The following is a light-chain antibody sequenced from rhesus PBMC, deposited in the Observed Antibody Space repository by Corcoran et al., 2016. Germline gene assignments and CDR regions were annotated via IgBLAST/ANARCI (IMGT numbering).Light chain of an antibody. CDR3: QHGYGTPLT. CDR2: KAS. Sequence: DIQMTQSPSSLSAPVGDRVTITCRASENVNNYLNWYQQKPGKSPKLLIYKASTLQSGVPSRFSGSGSGTDYPFTLSSLPPEDVATYYCQHGYGTPLTFGGGTKVEIK. J-gene: IGKJ4*01. V-gene: IGKV1-74*01. CDR1: ENVNNY.